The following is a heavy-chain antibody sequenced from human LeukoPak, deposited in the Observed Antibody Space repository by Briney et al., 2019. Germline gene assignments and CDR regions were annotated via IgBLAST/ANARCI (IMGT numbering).Heavy chain of an antibody. CDR3: ARGYCTNGVCYTYYMDV. CDR1: GGSFSGYY. CDR2: INHSGST. Sequence: SETLSLTCAVYGGSFSGYYWSWIRQPPGKGLEWIGEINHSGSTNYNPSLKSRVTISVDTSKNQFSLKLSSVTAADTAVYYCARGYCTNGVCYTYYMDVWGKGTTVTVSS. J-gene: IGHJ6*03. V-gene: IGHV4-34*01. D-gene: IGHD2-8*01.